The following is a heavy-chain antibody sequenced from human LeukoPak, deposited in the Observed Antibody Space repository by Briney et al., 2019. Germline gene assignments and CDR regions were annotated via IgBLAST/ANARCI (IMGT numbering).Heavy chain of an antibody. Sequence: WVSLRLNCAASGFTIDDYGMSWVRQAPGQGLEWVSGINWNGGSTGYADSVKGRFTISRDNAKNSLYLQMNSLRAEDTALYYCARATHDYESSGYDYWGQGTLVTVSS. V-gene: IGHV3-20*04. CDR3: ARATHDYESSGYDY. D-gene: IGHD3-22*01. CDR2: INWNGGST. CDR1: GFTIDDYG. J-gene: IGHJ4*02.